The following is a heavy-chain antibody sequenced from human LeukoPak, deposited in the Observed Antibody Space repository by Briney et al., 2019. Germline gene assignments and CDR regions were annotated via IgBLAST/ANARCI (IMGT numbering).Heavy chain of an antibody. J-gene: IGHJ4*02. D-gene: IGHD3-3*01. CDR3: AGGYSIFGVARFDY. CDR2: ISHSGNT. Sequence: SQTLSLTCTVSGGSIRSGGYYWNWIRQPPGKGLEWIGCISHSGNTYYNPSLKSRITMSVERSRNQFSLKLSSMTAADTAVYYCAGGYSIFGVARFDYWGQGTLVTVSS. V-gene: IGHV4-30-2*01. CDR1: GGSIRSGGYY.